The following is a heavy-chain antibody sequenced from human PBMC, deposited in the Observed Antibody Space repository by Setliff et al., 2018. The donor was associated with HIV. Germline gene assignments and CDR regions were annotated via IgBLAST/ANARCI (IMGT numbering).Heavy chain of an antibody. Sequence: SETLSLTCTVSDGSISNYYWNWIRQPDGKGLEWIGRIFTSGTTNYNPSLRSRVTISVDTSKNQFSLRLSSVTAADTAVYYCAREGFYNSYYYYMDVWGVGTTVTVSS. J-gene: IGHJ6*03. CDR1: DGSISNYY. CDR3: AREGFYNSYYYYMDV. V-gene: IGHV4-4*07. D-gene: IGHD2-2*02. CDR2: IFTSGTT.